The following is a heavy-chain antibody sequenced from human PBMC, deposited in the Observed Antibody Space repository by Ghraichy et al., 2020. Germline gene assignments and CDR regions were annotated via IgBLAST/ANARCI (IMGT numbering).Heavy chain of an antibody. Sequence: VSSISTSSTSIDYADSVRCRFAISRDNAKNSLYLQMNSLSAEDTAVYYCARGAVATTLDYWGQGTLV. CDR3: ARGAVATTLDY. V-gene: IGHV3-21*01. D-gene: IGHD5-12*01. CDR2: ISTSSTSI. J-gene: IGHJ4*02.